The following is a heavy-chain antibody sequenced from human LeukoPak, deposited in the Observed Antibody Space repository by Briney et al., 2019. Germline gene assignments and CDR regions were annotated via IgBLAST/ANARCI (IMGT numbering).Heavy chain of an antibody. CDR3: ASAPWDF. Sequence: SETLSLTCAVYGGSFSGYYWSWIRQPPGKGLEWIGEIYHIGTTNYNPSLKSRVSISVDTSRNQFSLTLSSVTAADTAVYYCASAPWDFWGQGTLVTVSS. CDR1: GGSFSGYY. J-gene: IGHJ4*02. V-gene: IGHV4-34*01. CDR2: IYHIGTT.